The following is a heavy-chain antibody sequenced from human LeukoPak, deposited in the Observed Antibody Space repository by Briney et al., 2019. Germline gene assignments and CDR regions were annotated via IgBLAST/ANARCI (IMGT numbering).Heavy chain of an antibody. CDR1: GYTFTGYY. Sequence: ASVKVSCKASGYTFTGYYMHWVRQAPGQGLEWMGWINPNSGGTNYAQKFQGRVTMTRDTSISTAYMELSRLRSDDTAVYYCASLITISNRRNDAFDIWGQGTMVTVSS. D-gene: IGHD3-9*01. CDR2: INPNSGGT. V-gene: IGHV1-2*02. CDR3: ASLITISNRRNDAFDI. J-gene: IGHJ3*02.